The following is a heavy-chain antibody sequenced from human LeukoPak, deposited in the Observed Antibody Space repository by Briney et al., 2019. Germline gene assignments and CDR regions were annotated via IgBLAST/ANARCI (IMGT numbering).Heavy chain of an antibody. CDR2: VYKSGTT. Sequence: SGTPSLTCAVSGNSITSTHWWSWVRQPPGKGLEWIGQVYKSGTTNYTPSLKSRVTMSVDKSKNQFSLKLTSVTAADTAVYYCAREYDGRGYFDYWGQGTLVTVSP. J-gene: IGHJ4*02. CDR3: AREYDGRGYFDY. V-gene: IGHV4-4*02. D-gene: IGHD1-26*01. CDR1: GNSITSTHW.